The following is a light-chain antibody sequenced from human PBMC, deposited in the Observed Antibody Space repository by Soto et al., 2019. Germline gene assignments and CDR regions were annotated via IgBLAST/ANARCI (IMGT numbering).Light chain of an antibody. CDR1: QSISSW. CDR2: KAS. CDR3: HQYNSYFQT. Sequence: DVQMTQSPSTLSASVGDRVTMTCRASQSISSWLAWYQHKPGKAPKLLIHKASSLEAGVPSRFSGSGSGTEFSLTISSLQPDDFATYYCHQYNSYFQTFGQGTKVDIK. V-gene: IGKV1-5*03. J-gene: IGKJ1*01.